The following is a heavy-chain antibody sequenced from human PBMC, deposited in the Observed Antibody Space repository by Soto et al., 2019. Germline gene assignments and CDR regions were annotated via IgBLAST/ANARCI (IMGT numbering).Heavy chain of an antibody. CDR2: IHAGNGNT. CDR1: GYTFTNYA. CDR3: ARGGMTIYYYCDMDV. V-gene: IGHV1-3*01. Sequence: ASVKVSCKASGYTFTNYAIHWVRQAPGQRLEWMGWIHAGNGNTKYSQKFQGRVTIIRDTSASTAYMELSSLRSEDTAVYYCARGGMTIYYYCDMDVWGQGTTVTVYS. D-gene: IGHD3-3*01. J-gene: IGHJ6*02.